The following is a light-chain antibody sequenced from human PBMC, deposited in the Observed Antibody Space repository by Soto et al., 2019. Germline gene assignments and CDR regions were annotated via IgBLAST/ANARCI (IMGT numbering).Light chain of an antibody. CDR1: SSDGGGYNY. J-gene: IGLJ2*01. Sequence: QSVLTQPASVSGSPGQSITISCTGTSSDGGGYNYVSWYQQHPGKAPKLMIYDVSNRPSGVSNRFSGSKSGNTASLTISGLQAEDEADYYCSSYTSSSTRVVFGGGTKLTVL. CDR2: DVS. CDR3: SSYTSSSTRVV. V-gene: IGLV2-14*01.